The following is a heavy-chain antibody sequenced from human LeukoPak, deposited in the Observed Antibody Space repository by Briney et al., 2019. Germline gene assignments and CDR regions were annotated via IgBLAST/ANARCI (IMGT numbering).Heavy chain of an antibody. J-gene: IGHJ3*02. D-gene: IGHD3-22*01. V-gene: IGHV3-23*01. Sequence: TGGSLRLSCAASGFTFSSYAMTWVRQAPGKGLEWSSAISGSAYSTSYADSVKGRFTISRDNSKNTLYLQMNSLRAEDTAIYYCARNTSGFKLGDAFDIWGQGTMVTVSS. CDR1: GFTFSSYA. CDR2: ISGSAYST. CDR3: ARNTSGFKLGDAFDI.